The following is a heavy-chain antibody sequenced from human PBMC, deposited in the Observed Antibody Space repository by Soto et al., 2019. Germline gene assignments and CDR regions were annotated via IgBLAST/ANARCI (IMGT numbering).Heavy chain of an antibody. CDR1: GHRFSSSL. J-gene: IGHJ4*02. Sequence: ESRKISCQGTGHRFSSSLTGWGRQKPCNGVECRRNVYPSASDVRYSPAFEGQLTISADNSISTAYLQLLNIMASDTAVYYCKNVATGPVDSWGQGTPVSVSS. D-gene: IGHD1-1*01. V-gene: IGHV5-51*02. CDR3: KNVATGPVDS. CDR2: VYPSASDV.